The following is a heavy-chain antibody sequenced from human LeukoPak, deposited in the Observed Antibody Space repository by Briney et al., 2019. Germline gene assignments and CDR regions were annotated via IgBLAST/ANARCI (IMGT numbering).Heavy chain of an antibody. CDR3: ARIITMVSSGGLVY. CDR1: GYTFVNYG. CDR2: INTYNGDT. J-gene: IGHJ4*02. Sequence: EASVKVSCKASGYTFVNYGLSWVRQAPGQGLEWMGRINTYNGDTDYAPNVRGRVIMTTDTSASTAYMELSSLRSEDTAVYYCARIITMVSSGGLVYWGQGTLVTVSS. V-gene: IGHV1-18*01. D-gene: IGHD3-10*01.